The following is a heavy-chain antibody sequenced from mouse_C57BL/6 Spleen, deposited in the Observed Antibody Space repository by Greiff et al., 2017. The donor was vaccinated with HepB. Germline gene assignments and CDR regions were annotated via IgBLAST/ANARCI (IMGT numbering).Heavy chain of an antibody. Sequence: DVHLVESGGGLVKPGGSLKLSCAASGFTFSDYGMHWVRQAPEKGLEWVAYISSGSSTIYYADTVKGRFTISRDNAKNTLFLQMTSLRSEDTAMYYCARDYYGSSYGDYFDYWGQGTTLTVSS. CDR3: ARDYYGSSYGDYFDY. V-gene: IGHV5-17*01. CDR1: GFTFSDYG. CDR2: ISSGSSTI. J-gene: IGHJ2*01. D-gene: IGHD1-1*01.